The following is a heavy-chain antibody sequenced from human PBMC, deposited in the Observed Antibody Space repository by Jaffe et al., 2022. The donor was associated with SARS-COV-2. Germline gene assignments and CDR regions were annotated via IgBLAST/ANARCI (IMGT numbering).Heavy chain of an antibody. CDR1: GGSFSGYY. CDR3: ASWGMFRGVIPDY. V-gene: IGHV4-34*02. Sequence: QVQLQQWGAGLLKPSETLSLTCAVYGGSFSGYYWSWIRQPPGKGLEWIGEINHRGSTNYNPSLKSRVTISVDTSKNQFSLKLSSVTAADTAVYYCASWGMFRGVIPDYWGQGTLVTVSS. J-gene: IGHJ4*02. D-gene: IGHD3-10*01. CDR2: INHRGST.